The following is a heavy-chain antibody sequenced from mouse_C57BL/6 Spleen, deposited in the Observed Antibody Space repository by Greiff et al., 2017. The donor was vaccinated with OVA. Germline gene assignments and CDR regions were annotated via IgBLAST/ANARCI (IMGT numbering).Heavy chain of an antibody. Sequence: EVKLMESGGGLVKPGGSLKLSCAASGFTFSDYGMHWVRQAPEKGLEWVAYISSGSSTIYYADTVKGRFTISRDNAKNTLFLQMTSLRSEDTAMYYCARTTGTGGFDYWGQGTTRTVSS. V-gene: IGHV5-17*01. CDR2: ISSGSSTI. J-gene: IGHJ2*01. D-gene: IGHD4-1*02. CDR1: GFTFSDYG. CDR3: ARTTGTGGFDY.